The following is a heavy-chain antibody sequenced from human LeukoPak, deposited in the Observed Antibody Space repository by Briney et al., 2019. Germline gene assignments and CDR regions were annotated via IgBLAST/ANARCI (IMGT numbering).Heavy chain of an antibody. CDR3: ARRGTGHGMDV. D-gene: IGHD1-1*01. V-gene: IGHV3-74*01. CDR1: GFTFNNYW. CDR2: INNDGSSA. J-gene: IGHJ6*02. Sequence: GGSLRLSCAASGFTFNNYWIHWVRQVPGKGLVWVSRINNDGSSASYVDSVKGRFTISRDDAKNTLFLQMNSLRAEDTAVYYCARRGTGHGMDVWGQGTTVIVSS.